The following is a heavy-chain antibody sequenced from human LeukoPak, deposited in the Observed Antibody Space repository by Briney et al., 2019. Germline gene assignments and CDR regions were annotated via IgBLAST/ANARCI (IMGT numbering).Heavy chain of an antibody. CDR2: IYYSGST. CDR3: ARGVTTGGHWFDP. Sequence: SETLSLTCTVSGGSVSSTYYWSWIRQPPGKGLEWIGYIYYSGSTNYNPSLKSRVTISVDTSRDQFSLKVNSVTAADTAVYYCARGVTTGGHWFDPWGQGTLVTVSS. CDR1: GGSVSSTYY. V-gene: IGHV4-61*01. J-gene: IGHJ5*02. D-gene: IGHD4-17*01.